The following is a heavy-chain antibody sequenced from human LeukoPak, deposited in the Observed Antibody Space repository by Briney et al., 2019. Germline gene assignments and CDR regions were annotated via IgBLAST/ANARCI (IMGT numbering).Heavy chain of an antibody. Sequence: ASVKVSCQASGYTFTGYYMHWVRQAPGQGLEWMGWINPNSGGTNYAQKFQGRVTMTRDTSISTAYMELSRLRSDDTAVYYCASVDYGGNPSFDYWGQGTLVTVSS. J-gene: IGHJ4*02. D-gene: IGHD4-23*01. CDR1: GYTFTGYY. CDR2: INPNSGGT. V-gene: IGHV1-2*02. CDR3: ASVDYGGNPSFDY.